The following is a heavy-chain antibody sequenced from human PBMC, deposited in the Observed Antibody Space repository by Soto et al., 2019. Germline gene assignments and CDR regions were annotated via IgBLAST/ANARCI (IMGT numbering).Heavy chain of an antibody. CDR2: ISSSGSSR. J-gene: IGHJ3*02. Sequence: GGSLRPSCAASGFTFSSSQMNWVRQAPGKGLEWLSYISSSGSSRYYADSVKGRFTIARDNAKKSLYLQMNSLRVEDTAVYYCAREGSSDAYDIWGQGTKVTVSS. D-gene: IGHD3-10*01. CDR3: AREGSSDAYDI. CDR1: GFTFSSSQ. V-gene: IGHV3-48*03.